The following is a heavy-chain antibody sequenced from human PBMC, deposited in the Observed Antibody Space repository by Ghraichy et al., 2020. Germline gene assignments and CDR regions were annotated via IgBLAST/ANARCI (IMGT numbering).Heavy chain of an antibody. CDR1: RFTFSSYG. Sequence: GGSLRLSCAASRFTFSSYGMHWVRQAPGKGLEWVVSIQYDGSKVYYEDSVTGRFTISRDNSKNTLYLQMHSLSGEDTAVYFCARGGDTRIAVAGTWFDLWGQGTLVTVSS. CDR3: ARGGDTRIAVAGTWFDL. CDR2: IQYDGSKV. V-gene: IGHV3-30*02. D-gene: IGHD6-19*01. J-gene: IGHJ4*02.